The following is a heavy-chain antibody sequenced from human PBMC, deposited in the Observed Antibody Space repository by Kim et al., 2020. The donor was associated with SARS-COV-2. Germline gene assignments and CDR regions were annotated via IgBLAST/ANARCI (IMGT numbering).Heavy chain of an antibody. Sequence: DAGKGRFTISRDNAKNSLYLQMNSLRAEDTAVYYCARDGSSGYTGSFDYWGQGTLVTVSS. J-gene: IGHJ4*02. V-gene: IGHV3-11*06. D-gene: IGHD3-22*01. CDR3: ARDGSSGYTGSFDY.